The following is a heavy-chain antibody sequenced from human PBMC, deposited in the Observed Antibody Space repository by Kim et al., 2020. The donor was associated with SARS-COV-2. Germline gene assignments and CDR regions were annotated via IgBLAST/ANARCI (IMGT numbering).Heavy chain of an antibody. J-gene: IGHJ6*02. Sequence: GGSLRLSCVASGFTVSSNYMSWVRQAPGKGLEWVSVIYSGGSTYYADSVKGRFTISRHNSKNTLYLQMNSLRAEDTAVYYCARGYVDSYYYGMDVWGQGTTVTVSS. CDR1: GFTVSSNY. CDR2: IYSGGST. V-gene: IGHV3-53*04. D-gene: IGHD5-12*01. CDR3: ARGYVDSYYYGMDV.